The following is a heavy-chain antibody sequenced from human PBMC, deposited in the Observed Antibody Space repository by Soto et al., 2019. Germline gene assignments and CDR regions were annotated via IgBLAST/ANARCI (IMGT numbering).Heavy chain of an antibody. CDR1: GYTLTTYH. J-gene: IGHJ4*02. V-gene: IGHV1-46*01. CDR2: TNPNDGGT. CDR3: ARRALGSIDY. Sequence: QVQLLQSGAEVKSPGASVRVSCKASGYTLTTYHIHWVRQAPGHGLDWMGITNPNDGGTTYAQKFQGRATVTRDTSTSTVYMELNSLTSEDTAVYYCARRALGSIDYWGQGTMVTVSS. D-gene: IGHD7-27*01.